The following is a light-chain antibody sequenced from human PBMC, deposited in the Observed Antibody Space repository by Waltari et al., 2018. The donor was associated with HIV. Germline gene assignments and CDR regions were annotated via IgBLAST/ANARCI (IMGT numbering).Light chain of an antibody. J-gene: IGLJ1*01. CDR2: GNS. Sequence: QSVLTQPPSVSGAPGQRVTISCTGSSSNIGAGYDVHWYQQLPGTAPKLLFYGNSNRPSGVPDRFSGSKSGTSASLAITGLQAEDEADYYCQSYDSSLEVFGTGTKVTVL. CDR1: SSNIGAGYD. CDR3: QSYDSSLEV. V-gene: IGLV1-40*01.